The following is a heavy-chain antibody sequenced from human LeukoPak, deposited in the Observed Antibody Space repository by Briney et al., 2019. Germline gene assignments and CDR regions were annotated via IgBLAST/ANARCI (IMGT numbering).Heavy chain of an antibody. CDR3: ARVAGGSYYYYYYMDV. Sequence: ASVKVSCKASGYTFTSYGINWVRQAPGQGLEWMGWISAYNGNTNYAQKLQGRVTMTTDTSTSTAYMELRGLRSDDTAVYYCARVAGGSYYYYYYMDVWGKGTTVTVSS. CDR1: GYTFTSYG. CDR2: ISAYNGNT. V-gene: IGHV1-18*01. J-gene: IGHJ6*03. D-gene: IGHD1-26*01.